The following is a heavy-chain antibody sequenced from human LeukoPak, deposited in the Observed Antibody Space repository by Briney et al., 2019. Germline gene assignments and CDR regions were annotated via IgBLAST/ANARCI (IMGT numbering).Heavy chain of an antibody. CDR3: AKDSKAARDVFDI. J-gene: IGHJ3*02. V-gene: IGHV3-30*02. D-gene: IGHD6-25*01. CDR1: GFTFSSYG. Sequence: GGSLRLSCAASGFTFSSYGMHWVRQAPGKGLEWVAFIRYDGSNKYYADSVKGRFAISRDNSKSTLYLQMNSLRAEDTAVYYCAKDSKAARDVFDIWGQGTMVTVSS. CDR2: IRYDGSNK.